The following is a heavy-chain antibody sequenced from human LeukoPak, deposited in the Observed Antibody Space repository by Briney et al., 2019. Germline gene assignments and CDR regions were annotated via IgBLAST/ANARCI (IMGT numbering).Heavy chain of an antibody. Sequence: GGSLRLSCAASGFTFSSYAMHWVRQAPGKGLERVAVISYDGSNKYYADSVKGRFTISRDNSKNTLYLQMNSLRAEDTAVYYCARKYYDFWSGYSPNWFDPWGQGTLVTVSS. CDR1: GFTFSSYA. J-gene: IGHJ5*02. D-gene: IGHD3-3*01. V-gene: IGHV3-30-3*01. CDR3: ARKYYDFWSGYSPNWFDP. CDR2: ISYDGSNK.